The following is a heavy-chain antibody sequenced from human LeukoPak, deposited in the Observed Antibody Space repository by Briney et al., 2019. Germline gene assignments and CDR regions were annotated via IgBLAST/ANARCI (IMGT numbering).Heavy chain of an antibody. CDR1: GGSISSYY. J-gene: IGHJ4*02. CDR3: ARSTGQD. V-gene: IGHV4-59*01. Sequence: SETLSLTCTVSGGSISSYYWSWIRQPPGKGLEWIWYIYYSGSTNYNPSLKSRVTISVDTSKNQFSLKLSSVTAADTAVYYCARSTGQDWGQGTLVTVSS. D-gene: IGHD5/OR15-5a*01. CDR2: IYYSGST.